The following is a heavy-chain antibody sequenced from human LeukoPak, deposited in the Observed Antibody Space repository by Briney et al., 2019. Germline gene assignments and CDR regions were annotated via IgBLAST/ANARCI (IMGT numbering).Heavy chain of an antibody. Sequence: SETLSLTCTVSGGSISSYYWSWIRQPPGKGLEWIGYIYYSGSTNYNPSLKSRVTISVDTSKNQFSLKLSSVTAADTAVYYCARAVAGTYYYYMDVWGKGTTVTVSS. CDR3: ARAVAGTYYYYMDV. CDR2: IYYSGST. V-gene: IGHV4-59*12. CDR1: GGSISSYY. J-gene: IGHJ6*03. D-gene: IGHD6-19*01.